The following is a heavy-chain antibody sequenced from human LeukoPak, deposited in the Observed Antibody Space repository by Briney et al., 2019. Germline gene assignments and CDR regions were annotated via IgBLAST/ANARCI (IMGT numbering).Heavy chain of an antibody. CDR1: GFTFSDHY. CDR2: ISPDGTTS. V-gene: IGHV3-11*01. J-gene: IGHJ6*02. Sequence: GGSLRLSCAAAGFTFSDHYMTWIRQAPGKALEWVSYISPDGTTSYYADSLKGRFTVSRDNAKNSLYLQMNSLSAEDTAVYYCARTNYNWDSNPHAMDVWGPGTKVTVSS. D-gene: IGHD1-7*01. CDR3: ARTNYNWDSNPHAMDV.